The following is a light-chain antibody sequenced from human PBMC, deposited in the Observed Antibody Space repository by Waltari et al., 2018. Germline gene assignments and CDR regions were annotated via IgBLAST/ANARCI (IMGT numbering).Light chain of an antibody. CDR2: KTS. V-gene: IGKV1-5*03. Sequence: DIQMPQSPSTLSASVGERITITCRASQSIERWLAWYQQKPGKAPKLLIYKTSTLESGVASRFSGSGYGTEFTLTISSLQPDDLATYYCQEYKTYRTFGQGTKVEIK. CDR3: QEYKTYRT. J-gene: IGKJ1*01. CDR1: QSIERW.